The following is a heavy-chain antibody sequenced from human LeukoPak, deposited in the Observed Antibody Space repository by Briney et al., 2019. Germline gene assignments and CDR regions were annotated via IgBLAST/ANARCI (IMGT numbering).Heavy chain of an antibody. D-gene: IGHD6-13*01. Sequence: SVKVSCMASGGTFSGYAISWVRQAPGQGLEWMGGIIPIFGTANYAQKFQGRVTITADKSTSTAYMELSSLRSEDTAVYYCARSQQLVRRYFDYWGQGTLVTVSS. CDR2: IIPIFGTA. CDR1: GGTFSGYA. J-gene: IGHJ4*02. V-gene: IGHV1-69*06. CDR3: ARSQQLVRRYFDY.